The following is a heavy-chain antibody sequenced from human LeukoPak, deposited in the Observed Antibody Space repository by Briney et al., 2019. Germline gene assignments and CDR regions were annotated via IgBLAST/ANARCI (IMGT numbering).Heavy chain of an antibody. CDR3: ARRSSYSHNWFDP. Sequence: GGSLRLSCAASGFTFSSYSMNWVRQAPGKGLEWVSFISSSSSYIYYADSVKGRFTISRDNAKNSLYLQMNSLRAEDTAVYYCARRSSYSHNWFDPWGQGTLVTVSS. V-gene: IGHV3-21*01. J-gene: IGHJ5*02. D-gene: IGHD2-15*01. CDR1: GFTFSSYS. CDR2: ISSSSSYI.